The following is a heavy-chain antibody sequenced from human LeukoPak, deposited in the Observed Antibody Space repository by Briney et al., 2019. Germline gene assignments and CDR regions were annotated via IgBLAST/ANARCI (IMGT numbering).Heavy chain of an antibody. CDR3: TRALIAAHHGATEQAYYYYYMDV. D-gene: IGHD6-6*01. V-gene: IGHV1-8*01. CDR1: GYTFTSYD. Sequence: VASVKVSCKASGYTFTSYDINWVRQATGQGLEWMGWMNPNSGNTGYAQKFQGRVTMTRNTSISTAYMELSSLRSEDTAVYYCTRALIAAHHGATEQAYYYYYMDVWGKGTTVTVSS. CDR2: MNPNSGNT. J-gene: IGHJ6*03.